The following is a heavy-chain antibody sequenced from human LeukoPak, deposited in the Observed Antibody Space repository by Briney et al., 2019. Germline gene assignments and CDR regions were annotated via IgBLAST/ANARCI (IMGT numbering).Heavy chain of an antibody. J-gene: IGHJ6*02. Sequence: ASVKVSCKASGYTFTSYAMRWVRQAPGQRLEWMGWINAGNGNTKYSQKFQGRVTITRDTSASTAYMELSSLRSEDTAVYYCARAPGADYDFWSGYYIYYYGMDVWGQGTTVTVSS. V-gene: IGHV1-3*01. CDR3: ARAPGADYDFWSGYYIYYYGMDV. CDR2: INAGNGNT. D-gene: IGHD3-3*01. CDR1: GYTFTSYA.